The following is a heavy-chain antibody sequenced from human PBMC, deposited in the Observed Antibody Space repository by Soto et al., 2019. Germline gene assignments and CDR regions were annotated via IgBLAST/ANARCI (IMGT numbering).Heavy chain of an antibody. Sequence: ESGGGLVQPGRSLRLSCAASGFTFDDYAMHWVRQAPGKGLEWVSGISWDSGSIGYADSVKGRFTISRDNAKNSLYLQMNSLRAEDTALYYCAKDMGDYGAFDIWGQGTMVTVSS. D-gene: IGHD4-17*01. CDR1: GFTFDDYA. CDR3: AKDMGDYGAFDI. J-gene: IGHJ3*02. V-gene: IGHV3-9*01. CDR2: ISWDSGSI.